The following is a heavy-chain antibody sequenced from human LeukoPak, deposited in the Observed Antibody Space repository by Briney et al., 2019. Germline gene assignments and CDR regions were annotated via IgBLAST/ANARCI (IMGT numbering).Heavy chain of an antibody. J-gene: IGHJ2*01. CDR1: GFTFSSYS. CDR2: ISSSSSYI. D-gene: IGHD2-15*01. Sequence: PGGSLRLSCAASGFTFSSYSMSWVRQAPGKGLEWVSSISSSSSYIYYADSVKGRFTISRDNAKNSLYLQMNSLRAEDTAVYYCARDRGLLPRYFDLWGRGTLVTVSS. CDR3: ARDRGLLPRYFDL. V-gene: IGHV3-21*01.